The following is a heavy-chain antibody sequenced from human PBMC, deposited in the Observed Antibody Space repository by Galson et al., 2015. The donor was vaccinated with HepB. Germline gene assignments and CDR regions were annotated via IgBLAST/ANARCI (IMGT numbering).Heavy chain of an antibody. CDR3: AREVGATNSTWFDP. CDR1: GYTFTSYY. D-gene: IGHD1-26*01. V-gene: IGHV1-46*03. J-gene: IGHJ5*02. CDR2: INPSGGST. Sequence: QSGAEVKKPGESLKISCKASGYTFTSYYMHWVRQAPGQGLEWMGIINPSGGSTSYAQKFQGRVTMTRYTSTSTVYMELSSLRSEDTAVYYCAREVGATNSTWFDPWGQGTLVTVSS.